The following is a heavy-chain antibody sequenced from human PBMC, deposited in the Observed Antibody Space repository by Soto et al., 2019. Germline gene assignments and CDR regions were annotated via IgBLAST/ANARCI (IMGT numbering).Heavy chain of an antibody. CDR1: GYTFTDYY. CDR2: INPSGGST. J-gene: IGHJ4*02. CDR3: ARPPFPGCINAVCYPFDY. D-gene: IGHD2-8*01. V-gene: IGHV1-46*01. Sequence: QVQLVQSGAEVKKPGASVKVSCKASGYTFTDYYIHWVRQDPGQGLEWMGMINPSGGSTDYAQKFRVRVTMTRDTSTGTVYMELSSLRSEDTAVYYCARPPFPGCINAVCYPFDYWGQGTLVTVSS.